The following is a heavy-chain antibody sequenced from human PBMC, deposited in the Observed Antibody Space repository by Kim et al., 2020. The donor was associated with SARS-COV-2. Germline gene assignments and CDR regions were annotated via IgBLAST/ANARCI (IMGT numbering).Heavy chain of an antibody. D-gene: IGHD1-1*01. Sequence: GGSLRLSCAASGLAFSSYWMFWVRQPPGKGLLWVSHIKGDGSATVYADSVKGRFTVSRYNAKNTLYLQLSTLRAEDTAVYYCATGNNWSFDYWGPGTLVT. CDR3: ATGNNWSFDY. J-gene: IGHJ4*02. CDR2: IKGDGSAT. V-gene: IGHV3-74*01. CDR1: GLAFSSYW.